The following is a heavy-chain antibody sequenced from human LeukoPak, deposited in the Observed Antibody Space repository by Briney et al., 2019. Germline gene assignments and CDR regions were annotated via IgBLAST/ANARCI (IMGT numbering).Heavy chain of an antibody. J-gene: IGHJ4*02. CDR2: ISSSGSTI. V-gene: IGHV3-11*01. CDR3: ARGPPYYDILTGYPDY. Sequence: GGSLRLSCAASGFTFSDYYMSWIRQAPGKGLEWVSYISSSGSTIYYADSVKGRFTISRDNAKNLPYLQMNSLRAEDTAVYYCARGPPYYDILTGYPDYWGQGTLVTVSS. D-gene: IGHD3-9*01. CDR1: GFTFSDYY.